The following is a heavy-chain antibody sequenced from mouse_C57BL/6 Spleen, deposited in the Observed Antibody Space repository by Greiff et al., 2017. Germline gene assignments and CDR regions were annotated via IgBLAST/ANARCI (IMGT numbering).Heavy chain of an antibody. CDR3: SLYYYGSRGAMDY. CDR2: LRLKSDNYAT. CDR1: GFTFSNYW. D-gene: IGHD1-1*01. J-gene: IGHJ4*01. Sequence: EVKLMESGGGLVQPGGSMKLSCVASGFTFSNYWMNWVRQSPEKGLEWVAQLRLKSDNYATHYAESVKGRFTISRDDSKSSVYLQMNNLRAEDTGIYYCSLYYYGSRGAMDYWGQGTSVTVSS. V-gene: IGHV6-3*01.